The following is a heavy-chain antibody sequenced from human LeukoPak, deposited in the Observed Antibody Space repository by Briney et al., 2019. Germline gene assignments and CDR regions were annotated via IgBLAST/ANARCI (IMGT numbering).Heavy chain of an antibody. J-gene: IGHJ4*02. CDR2: ISLGGNT. V-gene: IGHV4-4*02. Sequence: SETLSLTCTVSSGAIGSSNWWSWVRQTPGKGLEWIGEISLGGNTNHNPSLRSRVTISVDHSKNQLFLKLTSVTAADTAIYYCASNWGYSQGYWGQGILVTVSS. CDR3: ASNWGYSQGY. CDR1: SGAIGSSNW. D-gene: IGHD7-27*01.